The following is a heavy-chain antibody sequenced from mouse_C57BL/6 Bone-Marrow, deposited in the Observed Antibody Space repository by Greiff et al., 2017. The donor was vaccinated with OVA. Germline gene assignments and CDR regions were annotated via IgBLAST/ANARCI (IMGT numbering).Heavy chain of an antibody. CDR3: ARVVTTYYYAMDY. CDR2: IDPSDSET. V-gene: IGHV1-52*01. CDR1: GYTFTSYW. J-gene: IGHJ4*01. D-gene: IGHD2-3*01. Sequence: QVQLQQPGAELVRPGSSVKLSCKASGYTFTSYWMHWVKQRPIQGLEWIGNIDPSDSETHYNQKFKDKATLTVDKSSSTAYMQLSSLISEDSAVYYCARVVTTYYYAMDYWGQGTSVTVSS.